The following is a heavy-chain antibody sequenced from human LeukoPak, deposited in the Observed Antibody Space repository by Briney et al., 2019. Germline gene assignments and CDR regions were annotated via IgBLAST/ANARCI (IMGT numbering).Heavy chain of an antibody. CDR3: VRVMTTTRNFDY. Sequence: GGSLRLSCAASGFTFSSHPMHCVRHTPGKGQEWVAGISYDGKNKYYADSVNVRFTVSRDNTKTTLYLQMNSVRVDDMGVYYCVRVMTTTRNFDYWGPGTLVTVSS. D-gene: IGHD1-1*01. J-gene: IGHJ4*02. CDR1: GFTFSSHP. CDR2: ISYDGKNK. V-gene: IGHV3-30*04.